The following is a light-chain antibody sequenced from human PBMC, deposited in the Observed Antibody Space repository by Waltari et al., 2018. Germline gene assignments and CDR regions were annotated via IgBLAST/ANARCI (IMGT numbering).Light chain of an antibody. V-gene: IGLV1-40*01. J-gene: IGLJ3*02. CDR2: GST. Sequence: QSVLTQPPSVSGAPGQRVTISCTGSGSNIGAVYDVPWYQQLPRAAPNLLIYGSTSRPLGVPDRFFGSTSGTSAFLAITGLQAEDEADYYCQSYDTTLSVVFGGGTKLTVL. CDR1: GSNIGAVYD. CDR3: QSYDTTLSVV.